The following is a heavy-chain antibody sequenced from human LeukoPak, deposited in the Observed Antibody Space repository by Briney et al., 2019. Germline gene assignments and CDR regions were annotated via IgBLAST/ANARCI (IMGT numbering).Heavy chain of an antibody. J-gene: IGHJ4*02. CDR1: GFTFSSYG. CDR3: AKDQEASFQRNLALSYPFDY. V-gene: IGHV3-30*02. Sequence: GGSLRLSCAASGFTFSSYGMHWVRQAPGKGLEWVAFIRYDGSNKYYADSVKGRFTISRDNSKNTLYLQMNSLRAEDTAVYYCAKDQEASFQRNLALSYPFDYWGQGTLVTVSS. D-gene: IGHD2-15*01. CDR2: IRYDGSNK.